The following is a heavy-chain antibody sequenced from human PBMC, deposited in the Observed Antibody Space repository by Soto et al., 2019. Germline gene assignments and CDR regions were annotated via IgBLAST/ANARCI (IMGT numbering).Heavy chain of an antibody. D-gene: IGHD3-22*01. CDR1: GGTFSSYA. CDR3: ARGFSSGFDY. V-gene: IGHV1-69*13. J-gene: IGHJ4*02. CDR2: IFLIFGTA. Sequence: ASVKVSCKASGGTFSSYAISWVRQAPGQGLEWMVGIFLIFGTANYAQNFQGRVTITADESTSTAYMELSCLSSEDTAVYYCARGFSSGFDYWGQGTLVTVSS.